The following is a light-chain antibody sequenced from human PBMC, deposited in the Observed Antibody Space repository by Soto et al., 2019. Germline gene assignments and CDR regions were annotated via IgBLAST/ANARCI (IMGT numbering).Light chain of an antibody. Sequence: QSVLTQPPSVSGAPGQRVTISCTGSSSNIGAGYDVHWYQQLPGTAPKLLIYGNSNRPSGVPDRFSGSKSGTSASLAITGLEVEDEADDYCQSSDSSLSGSRVFGGGTKLTVL. CDR1: SSNIGAGYD. CDR3: QSSDSSLSGSRV. CDR2: GNS. J-gene: IGLJ3*02. V-gene: IGLV1-40*01.